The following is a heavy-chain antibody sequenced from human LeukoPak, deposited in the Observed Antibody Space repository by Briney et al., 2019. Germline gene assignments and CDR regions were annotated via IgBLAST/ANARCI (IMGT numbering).Heavy chain of an antibody. CDR1: GITLSNYG. V-gene: IGHV3-23*01. J-gene: IGHJ4*02. CDR3: AKRGVVIRVILVGFHKEAYYFDS. CDR2: ISDTGGRP. Sequence: GGSLRLSCAVSGITLSNYGMTWGRQAPGKGLEWVAGISDTGGRPNYADSVKGRFTISRDNPKNTLYLQMNSLRAEDTAVYFCAKRGVVIRVILVGFHKEAYYFDSWGQGALVTVSS. D-gene: IGHD3-22*01.